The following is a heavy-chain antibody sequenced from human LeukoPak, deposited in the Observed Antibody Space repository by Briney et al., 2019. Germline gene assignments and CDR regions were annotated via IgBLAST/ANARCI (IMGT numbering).Heavy chain of an antibody. V-gene: IGHV4-34*01. CDR2: INHSGST. D-gene: IGHD2-2*01. Sequence: SETLSLTCAVYGGSFSGYYRSWIRQPPGRGLEWVGEINHSGSTNYNPSLKSRVTISVDTSKNQFSLKLSSVTAADTAVYYCARLKYQLSIDYWGQGTLVTVSS. CDR3: ARLKYQLSIDY. CDR1: GGSFSGYY. J-gene: IGHJ4*02.